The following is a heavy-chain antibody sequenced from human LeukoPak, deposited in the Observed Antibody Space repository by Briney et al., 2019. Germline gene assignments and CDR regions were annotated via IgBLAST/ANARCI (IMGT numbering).Heavy chain of an antibody. V-gene: IGHV3-64*02. CDR1: GFTFSSYV. CDR3: ARGCTGACRGIDY. Sequence: GGSLRLSCAASGFTFSSYVMHWVRQAPGKGLEYVSVITSNGDSTYYVDSVKGRFTISRDNSKNTLYLQMDSLRGEDMAVYYYARGCTGACRGIDYWGQGTLVTVSS. CDR2: ITSNGDST. J-gene: IGHJ4*02. D-gene: IGHD2-8*02.